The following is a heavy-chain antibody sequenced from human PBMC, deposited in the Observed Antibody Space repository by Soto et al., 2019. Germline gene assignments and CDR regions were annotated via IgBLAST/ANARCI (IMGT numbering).Heavy chain of an antibody. CDR2: INDGNGNT. V-gene: IGHV1-3*01. D-gene: IGHD1-26*01. Sequence: QVQLVQSGAEVKKPGASVKVSCKASGYSCTTYAIHWVRQSPGQRFEWIGWINDGNGNTKYSQKLHGRVTITRDTHANTTYMGLSSMRSKDTAVYYCARFLSLGELHLDSWGQGSLVTVST. J-gene: IGHJ4*02. CDR1: GYSCTTYA. CDR3: ARFLSLGELHLDS.